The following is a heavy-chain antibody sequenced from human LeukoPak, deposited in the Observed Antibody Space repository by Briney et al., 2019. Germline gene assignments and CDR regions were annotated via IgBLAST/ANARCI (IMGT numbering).Heavy chain of an antibody. D-gene: IGHD5-12*01. CDR3: ARGYSGYDEAVDY. V-gene: IGHV4-39*01. J-gene: IGHJ4*02. CDR2: IYYSGRT. Sequence: SQSLSLTCTVSAGSISSSSYYWGWLRQPPGKGLEWIGSIYYSGRTYYNPSLKSQVTISVDTSKNQFSLKLGSVTAADTAVYYCARGYSGYDEAVDYRGQGTLGTVSS. CDR1: AGSISSSSYY.